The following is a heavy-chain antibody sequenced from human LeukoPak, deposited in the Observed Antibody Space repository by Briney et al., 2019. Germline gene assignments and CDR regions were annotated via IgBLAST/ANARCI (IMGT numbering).Heavy chain of an antibody. CDR2: IYYSGST. Sequence: SETLSLTCTVSGGSISSTTYYWAWIRQPPGKGLEWIGYIYYSGSTNYNPSLKSRVTISVDTSKNQFSLKLSSVTAADTAVYYCARAPSIVGAYDAFDIWGQGTMVTVSS. V-gene: IGHV4-61*05. D-gene: IGHD1-26*01. J-gene: IGHJ3*02. CDR1: GGSISSTTYY. CDR3: ARAPSIVGAYDAFDI.